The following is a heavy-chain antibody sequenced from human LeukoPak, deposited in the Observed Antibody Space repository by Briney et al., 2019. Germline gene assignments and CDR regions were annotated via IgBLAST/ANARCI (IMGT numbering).Heavy chain of an antibody. CDR2: ISGSGGST. CDR3: AKEGRSTSWDYYYGMDV. D-gene: IGHD2-2*01. V-gene: IGHV3-23*01. CDR1: GFTFNSHE. J-gene: IGHJ6*02. Sequence: GGSLRLSCAASGFTFNSHEMNWVRQAPGKGLEWVSAISGSGGSTYYADSVKGRFTISRDNSKNTLYLQMNSLRAEDTAVYYCAKEGRSTSWDYYYGMDVWGQGTTVTVSS.